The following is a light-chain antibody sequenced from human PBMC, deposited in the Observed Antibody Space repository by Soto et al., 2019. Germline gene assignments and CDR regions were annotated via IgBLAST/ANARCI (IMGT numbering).Light chain of an antibody. CDR3: QQSNNWPVT. V-gene: IGKV3-15*01. Sequence: EIVMTQSPATLSVSPGERATLSCRASQSVSSNLAWYQQKPGQAPRLLISGASTWPTGIPARFSGSGSGTEFTLTISRLQSEDFAVYWCQQSNNWPVTFGAGTKVDIK. J-gene: IGKJ3*01. CDR1: QSVSSN. CDR2: GAS.